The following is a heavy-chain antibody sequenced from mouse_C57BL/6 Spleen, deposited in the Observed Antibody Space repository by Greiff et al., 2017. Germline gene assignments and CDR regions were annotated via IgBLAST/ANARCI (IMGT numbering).Heavy chain of an antibody. CDR2: IYPGSGST. Sequence: QVQLQQSGAELVKPGASVKMSCKASGYTFTSYWITWVKQRPGQGLEWIGDIYPGSGSTNYTEKFKSKATLTVDTSSSTAYMQLSSLTSEDSAVYYCASYYGSSSFDYWGQGTTLTVSS. J-gene: IGHJ2*01. V-gene: IGHV1-55*01. CDR1: GYTFTSYW. CDR3: ASYYGSSSFDY. D-gene: IGHD1-1*01.